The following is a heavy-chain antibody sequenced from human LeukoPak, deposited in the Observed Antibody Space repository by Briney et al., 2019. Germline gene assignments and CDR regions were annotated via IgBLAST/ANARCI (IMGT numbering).Heavy chain of an antibody. D-gene: IGHD5-12*01. CDR1: GFTLSRYA. CDR2: MSYDGSKI. CDR3: ARSEVATILHYFVY. V-gene: IGHV3-30-3*01. J-gene: IGHJ4*02. Sequence: GGSLRLSCAASGFTLSRYAMHWVRQAPGKGLEWVATMSYDGSKIYYAESVKGRFTISRDTSKSTLSLQMNSLRVEDTAVYYCARSEVATILHYFVYWGQGTLVTVSS.